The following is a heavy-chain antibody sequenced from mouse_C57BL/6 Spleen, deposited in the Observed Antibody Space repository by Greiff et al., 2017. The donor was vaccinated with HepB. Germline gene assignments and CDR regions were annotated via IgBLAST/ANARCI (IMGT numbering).Heavy chain of an antibody. CDR1: GFTFSDYG. CDR3: ARPASTMVTAWFAY. CDR2: ISSGSSTI. D-gene: IGHD2-2*01. J-gene: IGHJ3*01. V-gene: IGHV5-17*01. Sequence: EVQVVESGGGLVKPGGSLKLSCAASGFTFSDYGMHWVRQAPEKGLEWVAYISSGSSTIYYADTVKGRFTFSRDNAKNTLFLQMTSLRSEDTAMYYCARPASTMVTAWFAYWGQGTLVTVSA.